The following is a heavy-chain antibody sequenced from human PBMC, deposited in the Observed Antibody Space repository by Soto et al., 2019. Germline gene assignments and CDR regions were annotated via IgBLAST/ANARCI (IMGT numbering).Heavy chain of an antibody. V-gene: IGHV1-18*01. CDR2: INVYNGNT. Sequence: ASVKVSCKASGYTFTSYGISWVRQAPGQGLEWMGWINVYNGNTNYAQKFQGRVTMTTDTSTSTAYMELRSLRFEDTAVYYCARDQSWHDLVWWFDPWGQGTLVTVSS. CDR1: GYTFTSYG. CDR3: ARDQSWHDLVWWFDP. D-gene: IGHD1-1*01. J-gene: IGHJ5*02.